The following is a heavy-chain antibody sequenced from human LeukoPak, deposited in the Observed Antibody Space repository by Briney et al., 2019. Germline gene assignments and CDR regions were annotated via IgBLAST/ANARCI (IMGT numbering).Heavy chain of an antibody. CDR1: GYTFTGYY. D-gene: IGHD4-17*01. CDR3: ASRTTTVTTYSRFGAFDI. V-gene: IGHV1-2*02. Sequence: ASVKASCKASGYTFTGYYMHWVRQAPGQGLEWVGWINPNSGGTNYAQKFQGRVTMTRDTSISTAYMELSRLRSDDTAVYYCASRTTTVTTYSRFGAFDIWGQGTMVTVSS. J-gene: IGHJ3*02. CDR2: INPNSGGT.